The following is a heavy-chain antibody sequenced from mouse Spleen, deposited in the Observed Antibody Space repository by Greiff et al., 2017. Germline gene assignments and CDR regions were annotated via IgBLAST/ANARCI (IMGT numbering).Heavy chain of an antibody. Sequence: VHLVESGAELARPGASVKLSCKASGYTFTDYYINWVKQRTGQGLEWIGEIYPGSGNTYYNEKFKGKATLTADKSSSTAYMQLSSLTSEDSAVYFCARGGANWADYYAMDYWGQGTSVTVSS. CDR3: ARGGANWADYYAMDY. V-gene: IGHV1-77*01. CDR1: GYTFTDYY. D-gene: IGHD4-1*01. J-gene: IGHJ4*01. CDR2: IYPGSGNT.